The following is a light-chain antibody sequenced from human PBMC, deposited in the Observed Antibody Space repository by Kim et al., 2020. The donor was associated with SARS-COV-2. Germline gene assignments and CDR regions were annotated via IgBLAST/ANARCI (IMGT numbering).Light chain of an antibody. CDR3: HQYDRPPRT. J-gene: IGKJ1*01. V-gene: IGKV3-20*01. CDR1: QSISNSA. Sequence: SPGERVTLSCRASQSISNSALAWYQQKPGQAPRLLIYGASNRATGIPDRFSGSGSGTDFTLTISRLEPEDFTVYYCHQYDRPPRTFGQGTKVDIK. CDR2: GAS.